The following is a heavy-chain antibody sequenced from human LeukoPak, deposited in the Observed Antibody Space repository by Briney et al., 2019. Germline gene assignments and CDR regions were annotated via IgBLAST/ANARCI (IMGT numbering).Heavy chain of an antibody. CDR2: MNYNSGKT. V-gene: IGHV1-8*01. J-gene: IGHJ4*02. CDR1: GYTFTSYD. Sequence: ASVKDPFKASGYTFTSYDINWVRPATGRGLEWMGWMNYNSGKTGYAQKFQGRVTMTRNTSISTAYMELSSLRSEDTAVYYCARGYRSPAVRYFDWLLNSYFDYWGQGTLVTVSS. CDR3: ARGYRSPAVRYFDWLLNSYFDY. D-gene: IGHD3-9*01.